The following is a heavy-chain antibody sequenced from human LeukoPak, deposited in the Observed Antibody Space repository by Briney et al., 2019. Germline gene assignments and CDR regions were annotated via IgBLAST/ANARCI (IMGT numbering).Heavy chain of an antibody. J-gene: IGHJ2*01. CDR2: ISGSGGST. D-gene: IGHD2-2*02. CDR1: GFTFSSYA. CDR3: AKDGPSGYCSSTSCYNYWYFDL. V-gene: IGHV3-23*01. Sequence: GGSLRLSCAASGFTFSSYAMSWVRQAPGKGLEWVSAISGSGGSTYYADSVKGRFTISRDNSKNTLYLQMNSLRAEDTAVYYCAKDGPSGYCSSTSCYNYWYFDLWGRGTLVTVSS.